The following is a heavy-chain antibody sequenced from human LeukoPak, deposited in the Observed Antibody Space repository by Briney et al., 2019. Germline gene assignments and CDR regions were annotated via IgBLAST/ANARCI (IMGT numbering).Heavy chain of an antibody. J-gene: IGHJ4*02. CDR2: INHSGST. CDR3: ARVPQFKIDY. Sequence: KASETLSLTCAVYGGSFSGYYWSWIRQPPGKGLEWIGEINHSGSTNYNPSLKSRVTISVDTSKNQFSLKLSSVTAADTAVYYCARVPQFKIDYWGRGTLVTVSS. CDR1: GGSFSGYY. D-gene: IGHD5-24*01. V-gene: IGHV4-34*01.